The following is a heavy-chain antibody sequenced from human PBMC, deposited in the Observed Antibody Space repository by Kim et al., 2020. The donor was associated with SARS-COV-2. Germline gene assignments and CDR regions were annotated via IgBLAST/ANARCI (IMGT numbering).Heavy chain of an antibody. D-gene: IGHD3-3*01. J-gene: IGHJ3*02. CDR3: ARDRGHYDFWSGYYPDAFDI. V-gene: IGHV1-18*01. CDR1: GYTFTSYG. Sequence: ASVKVSCKASGYTFTSYGISWVRQAPGQGLEWMGWISAYNGNTNYAQKLQGRVTMTTDTSTSTAYMELRSLRSDDTAVYYCARDRGHYDFWSGYYPDAFDIWGQGTMVTVSS. CDR2: ISAYNGNT.